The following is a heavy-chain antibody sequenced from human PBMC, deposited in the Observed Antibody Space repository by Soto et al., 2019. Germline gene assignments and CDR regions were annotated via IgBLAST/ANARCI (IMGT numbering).Heavy chain of an antibody. Sequence: EVQLVESGGDLVQPGGSLRLSCAASGLTFSDRSMDWVRLAPGKGLEWVARSSSKANSYTTEYAASVKGRFTISRDDSKNSLYLQMNSLKTEDTAVYCCASLTTYWGQGTLVTVSS. CDR1: GLTFSDRS. CDR3: ASLTTY. D-gene: IGHD4-17*01. J-gene: IGHJ4*02. V-gene: IGHV3-72*01. CDR2: SSSKANSYTT.